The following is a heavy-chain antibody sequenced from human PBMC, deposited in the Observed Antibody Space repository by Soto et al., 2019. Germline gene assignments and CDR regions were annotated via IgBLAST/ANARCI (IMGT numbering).Heavy chain of an antibody. Sequence: GGSLRLSCAASGFTFSNAWMSWVRQAPGKGLEWVGRIKSKTDGGTTDYAAPVKGRFTISRDDSKNTLYLQMNSLKTEDTAVYYCTTDLSERESQSGYSYGFNYWGQGTLVTVSS. CDR1: GFTFSNAW. CDR2: IKSKTDGGTT. J-gene: IGHJ4*02. D-gene: IGHD5-18*01. V-gene: IGHV3-15*01. CDR3: TTDLSERESQSGYSYGFNY.